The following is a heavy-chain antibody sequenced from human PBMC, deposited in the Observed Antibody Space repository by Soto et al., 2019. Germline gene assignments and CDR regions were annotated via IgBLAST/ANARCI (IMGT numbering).Heavy chain of an antibody. CDR3: ARAKGGYSYGYYYYYGMDV. CDR2: IYSGGST. V-gene: IGHV3-53*01. CDR1: GFTVSSNY. J-gene: IGHJ6*02. Sequence: GGSLRLSCAASGFTVSSNYMSWVRQAPGKGLEWVSVIYSGGSTYYADSVKGRFTISRDNSKNTLHLQMNSLRAEDTAVYYCARAKGGYSYGYYYYYGMDVWGQGTTVTVSS. D-gene: IGHD5-18*01.